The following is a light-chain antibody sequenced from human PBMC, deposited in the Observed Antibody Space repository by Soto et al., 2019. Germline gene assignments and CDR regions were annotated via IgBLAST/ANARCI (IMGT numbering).Light chain of an antibody. CDR2: GAS. CDR1: QSVSSSY. V-gene: IGKV3-20*01. Sequence: EIVLTQSPGTLSLSPGERATLSCRASQSVSSSYLAWYQQKPGQAHRLLIYGASSRATGIPDRFSGSGSGTDLTFTISRLEPEDFAVYYCQQYGSSPPWTFGQGTKVEIK. CDR3: QQYGSSPPWT. J-gene: IGKJ1*01.